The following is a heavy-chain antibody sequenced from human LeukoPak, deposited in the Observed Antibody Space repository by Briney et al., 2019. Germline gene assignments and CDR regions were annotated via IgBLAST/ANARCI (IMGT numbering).Heavy chain of an antibody. CDR1: GRSISSSNW. D-gene: IGHD5-12*01. CDR3: ASRGYSCLYY. Sequence: SGTLSLTCAVSGRSISSSNWWTWVRQPPGKGLEWVGEIYHSASTDYNPSLKSRVTISVDKSNNQFSLRLSSVTAADTAVYYCASRGYSCLYYLGQGTLVTVSS. J-gene: IGHJ4*02. CDR2: IYHSAST. V-gene: IGHV4-4*02.